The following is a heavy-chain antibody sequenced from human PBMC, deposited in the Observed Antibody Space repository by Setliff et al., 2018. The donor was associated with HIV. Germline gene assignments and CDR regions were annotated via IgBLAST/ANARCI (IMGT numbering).Heavy chain of an antibody. CDR2: VYYTGST. Sequence: SETLSLTCIVSGGSIGSYYWSWIRQSPGKGLEWIGYVYYTGSTNYNPSLKSRVTISVDTSKNQFSLKLSSVTAADTAVYYCARGVVDYDFWSGSGDYYYMDVWGKGTTVTVSS. J-gene: IGHJ6*03. CDR3: ARGVVDYDFWSGSGDYYYMDV. D-gene: IGHD3-3*01. CDR1: GGSIGSYY. V-gene: IGHV4-59*12.